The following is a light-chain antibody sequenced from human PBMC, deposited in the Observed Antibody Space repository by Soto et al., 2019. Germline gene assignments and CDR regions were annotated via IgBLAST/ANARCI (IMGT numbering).Light chain of an antibody. CDR2: KAS. CDR1: QTISSW. J-gene: IGKJ1*01. Sequence: DIQMTQSPSTLSGSVGDRGTITCRASQTISSWLAWYQQKPGKAPKLLIYKASTLKSGVPSRFSGSGSGTEFPLTISSLQPDAFATYYCQHYNSYSEAFGHGTKVEPK. CDR3: QHYNSYSEA. V-gene: IGKV1-5*03.